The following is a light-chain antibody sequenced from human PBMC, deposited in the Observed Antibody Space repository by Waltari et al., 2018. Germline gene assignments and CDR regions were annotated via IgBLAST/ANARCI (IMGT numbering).Light chain of an antibody. Sequence: EIVLTQSPGTLSVSPGERVTLSCRASQSVSRTLAGYQQKPGQAPRLLIYDASTRATGIPDRFSGSGSGTDLSLTISRLEPEDFAVYYCQKYGTLPATFGQGTKVEIK. V-gene: IGKV3-20*01. CDR3: QKYGTLPAT. CDR1: QSVSRT. CDR2: DAS. J-gene: IGKJ1*01.